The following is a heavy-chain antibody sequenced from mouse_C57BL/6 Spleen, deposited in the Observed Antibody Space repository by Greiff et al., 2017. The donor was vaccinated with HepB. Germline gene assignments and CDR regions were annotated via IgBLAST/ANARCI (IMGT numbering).Heavy chain of an antibody. CDR3: ARGQYEGNPAWFAY. Sequence: VQLKESGPELVKPGASVKISCKASGYSFTDYNMNWVKQSNGKSLEWIGVINPNYGTTSYNQKFKGKATLTVDQSSSTAYMQLNSLTSEDSAVYYCARGQYEGNPAWFAYWGQGTLVTVSA. CDR2: INPNYGTT. V-gene: IGHV1-39*01. CDR1: GYSFTDYN. J-gene: IGHJ3*01. D-gene: IGHD2-3*01.